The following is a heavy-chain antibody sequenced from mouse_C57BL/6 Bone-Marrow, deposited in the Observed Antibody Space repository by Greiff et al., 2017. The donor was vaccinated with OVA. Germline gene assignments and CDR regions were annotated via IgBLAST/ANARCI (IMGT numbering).Heavy chain of an antibody. CDR3: ARHYGKGWYFDV. D-gene: IGHD2-1*01. Sequence: QVQLQQPGAELVRPGSSVKLSCKASGYTFTSYWMHWVKQRPIQGLEWIGNIDPSDSETHYNQKFKDKATLTVDKSSSTADMQLSSLTSEDSAVYYWARHYGKGWYFDVWGTGTTVTVSS. J-gene: IGHJ1*03. CDR1: GYTFTSYW. V-gene: IGHV1-52*01. CDR2: IDPSDSET.